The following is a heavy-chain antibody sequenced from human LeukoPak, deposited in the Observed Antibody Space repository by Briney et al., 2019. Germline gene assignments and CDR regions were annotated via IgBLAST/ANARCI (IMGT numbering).Heavy chain of an antibody. J-gene: IGHJ4*02. CDR2: IYYSGST. CDR3: ARGVYSYGYRSLDY. V-gene: IGHV4-34*01. D-gene: IGHD5-18*01. CDR1: GGSFSGYY. Sequence: SETLSLTCAVYGGSFSGYYWSWIRQPPGKGLEWIGSIYYSGSTYYNPSLKSRVTISVDTSKNQFSLKLSSVTAADTVVYYCARGVYSYGYRSLDYWGQGTLVTVSS.